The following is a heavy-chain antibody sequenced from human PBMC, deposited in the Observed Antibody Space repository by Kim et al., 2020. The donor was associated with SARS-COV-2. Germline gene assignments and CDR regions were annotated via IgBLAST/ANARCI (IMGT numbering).Heavy chain of an antibody. V-gene: IGHV4-31*03. CDR3: ARAALDGSGSYYNVALPNDAFDI. CDR2: IYYSGST. D-gene: IGHD3-10*01. Sequence: SETLSLTCTVSGGSISSGGYYWSWIRQHPGKGLEWIGYIYYSGSTYYNPSLKSRVTISVDTSKNQFSLKLSSVTAADTAVYYCARAALDGSGSYYNVALPNDAFDIWGQGTMVTVSS. J-gene: IGHJ3*02. CDR1: GGSISSGGYY.